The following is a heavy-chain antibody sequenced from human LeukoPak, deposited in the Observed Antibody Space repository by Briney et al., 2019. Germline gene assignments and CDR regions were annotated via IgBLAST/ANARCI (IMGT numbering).Heavy chain of an antibody. CDR2: IRYDGSNK. CDR1: GFTFSSYG. Sequence: SGGSLRLSCAASGFTFSSYGMHWVRQAPGKGLEWVAFIRYDGSNKYYADSVKGRFTISRDNSKNTLYLQMNSLRAEDTAVYYCATAKVTTVTTNDYWGQGTLVTVSS. J-gene: IGHJ4*02. CDR3: ATAKVTTVTTNDY. D-gene: IGHD4-17*01. V-gene: IGHV3-30*02.